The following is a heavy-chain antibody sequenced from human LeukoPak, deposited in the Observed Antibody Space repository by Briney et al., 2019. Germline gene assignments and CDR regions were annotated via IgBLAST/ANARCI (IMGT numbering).Heavy chain of an antibody. J-gene: IGHJ4*02. V-gene: IGHV7-4-1*02. CDR3: ARDRSFYDSSGPIDY. CDR2: INTNTGNP. Sequence: ASVTVSCTASGYTFTSYAMNWVRQAPGQGLEWMGWINTNTGNPTYAQGFTGRFVFSLDTSVSTAYLQISSLKAEDTAVYYCARDRSFYDSSGPIDYWGQGTLVTVSS. D-gene: IGHD3-22*01. CDR1: GYTFTSYA.